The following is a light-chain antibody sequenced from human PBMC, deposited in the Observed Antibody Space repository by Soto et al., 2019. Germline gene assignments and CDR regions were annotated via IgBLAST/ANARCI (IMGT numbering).Light chain of an antibody. CDR3: QQDGSSLFT. CDR2: GAS. Sequence: EIVLTQSPGTLPLSPGERATLSCRASQSRSSKYLAWYQQKPGQAPRLLIYGASTSATGIPYRFSGSGSGTDFTRTISRLEPEDFAVYYCQQDGSSLFTFGPGTKVYIQ. J-gene: IGKJ3*01. V-gene: IGKV3-20*01. CDR1: QSRSSKY.